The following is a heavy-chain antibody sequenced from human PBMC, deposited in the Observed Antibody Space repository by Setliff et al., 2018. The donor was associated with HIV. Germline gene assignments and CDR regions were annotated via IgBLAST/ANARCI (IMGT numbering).Heavy chain of an antibody. CDR3: AIATGQALWGYYYYYMDV. CDR2: IISSGSTI. Sequence: GGSLRLSCAASGFTFSSYELNWVRQAPGKGLVWLSYIISSGSTIYYADSVKGRFTMTRDNAENSLYLHMNSLRAEDTAVYYYAIATGQALWGYYYYYMDVWGKGTTVTVSS. V-gene: IGHV3-48*03. D-gene: IGHD3-9*01. CDR1: GFTFSSYE. J-gene: IGHJ6*03.